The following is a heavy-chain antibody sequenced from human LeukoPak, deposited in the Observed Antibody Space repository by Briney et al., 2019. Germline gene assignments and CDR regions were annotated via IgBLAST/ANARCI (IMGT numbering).Heavy chain of an antibody. CDR2: IIPIFGTA. CDR3: ARGRLVTPGSYYYYYMDV. D-gene: IGHD4-23*01. CDR1: GGTFSSYA. J-gene: IGHJ6*03. Sequence: ASVKVSCKVSGGTFSSYAISWVRQAPGQGLEWMGGIIPIFGTANYAQKFQGRVTITTDESTSTAYMELSSLRSEDTAVYYCARGRLVTPGSYYYYYMDVWGKGTTVTVSS. V-gene: IGHV1-69*05.